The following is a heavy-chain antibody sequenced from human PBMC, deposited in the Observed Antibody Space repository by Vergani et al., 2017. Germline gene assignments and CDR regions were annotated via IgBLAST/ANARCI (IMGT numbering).Heavy chain of an antibody. CDR1: GGTFSSYA. D-gene: IGHD3-22*01. Sequence: QVQLVQSGAEVKKPGSSVKVSCKASGGTFSSYAISWVRQAPGQGLEWMGRIIPIFGTANYAQKFQGRVTITADESTSTAYMELSSLRSEDTAVYYCARAPGHYDSSGYYYGRLDYWGQGTLVTVSS. V-gene: IGHV1-69*18. CDR2: IIPIFGTA. J-gene: IGHJ4*02. CDR3: ARAPGHYDSSGYYYGRLDY.